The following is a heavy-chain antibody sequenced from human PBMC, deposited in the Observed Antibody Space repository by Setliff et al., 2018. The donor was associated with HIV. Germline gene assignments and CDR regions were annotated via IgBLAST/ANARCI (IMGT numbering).Heavy chain of an antibody. CDR1: GGSIRSSTYY. D-gene: IGHD3-3*01. Sequence: SETLSLTCSVSGGSIRSSTYYWVWIRQPPGKGLEWIGSIHYGGTTFFNPSLKSRVSISVDRSPDQFSLKLSSVTAADTAVYYCARHTNNAYYDFWSGYLPFDYWGQGTLVTVSS. CDR3: ARHTNNAYYDFWSGYLPFDY. CDR2: IHYGGTT. J-gene: IGHJ4*02. V-gene: IGHV4-39*01.